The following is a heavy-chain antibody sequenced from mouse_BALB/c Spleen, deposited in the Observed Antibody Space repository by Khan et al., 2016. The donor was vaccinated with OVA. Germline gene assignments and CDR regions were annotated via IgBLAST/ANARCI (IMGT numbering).Heavy chain of an antibody. CDR1: GYTFTSYW. V-gene: IGHV1-61*01. CDR3: ARREKYGYDPSWFAY. CDR2: INPSDSET. D-gene: IGHD2-2*01. Sequence: VQLQQPGAELVRPGASVKLSCKASGYTFTSYWMNWVRQRPGQGLDWIGKINPSDSETHYNQMFKDKATLTVDKSSGTAYMQLSSLTSEDSAVYYGARREKYGYDPSWFAYWGQGTLVTVSA. J-gene: IGHJ3*01.